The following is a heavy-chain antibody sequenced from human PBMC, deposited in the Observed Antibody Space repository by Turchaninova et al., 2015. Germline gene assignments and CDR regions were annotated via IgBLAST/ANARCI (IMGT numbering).Heavy chain of an antibody. V-gene: IGHV4-61*01. CDR1: GGSVSSGNYY. D-gene: IGHD1-26*01. Sequence: QVQLQESGPRQVQPSETLSLPCPVPGGSVSSGNYYWSWSRVPPGEGLEWIGYIYHSGSTNYSPSLKSRVAISVDTSKNQFSLKLTSVTTADTAVYYCARSASIVGPTTLDYWGQGTLVTVSS. CDR3: ARSASIVGPTTLDY. CDR2: IYHSGST. J-gene: IGHJ4*02.